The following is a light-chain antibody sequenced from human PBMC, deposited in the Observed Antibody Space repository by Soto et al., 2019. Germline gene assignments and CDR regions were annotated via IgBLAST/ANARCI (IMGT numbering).Light chain of an antibody. CDR3: QQYKNWPPIN. CDR1: PNIGNR. CDR2: DAS. J-gene: IGKJ5*01. V-gene: IGKV1-5*01. Sequence: DIQITHSPSTLSASVVDRITITFLASPNIGNRLAWYQQKPGKAPKVLIYDASSLEGGVPSRFSGSGSGTEFTLTISSLQSEDFAVYYCQQYKNWPPINFGQGTRLEIK.